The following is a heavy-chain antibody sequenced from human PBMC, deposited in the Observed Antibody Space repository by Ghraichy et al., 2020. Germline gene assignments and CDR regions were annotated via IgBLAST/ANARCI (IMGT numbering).Heavy chain of an antibody. J-gene: IGHJ4*02. V-gene: IGHV3-15*01. Sequence: GGSLRLSCAASGFTFSNAWMSWVRQAPGKGLEWVGRIKSKTDGGTTDYAAPVKGRFTISRDDSKNTLYLQMNSLKTEDTAVYYCTTDLYYYDSSGSFPLDYWGQGTLVTVSS. CDR2: IKSKTDGGTT. D-gene: IGHD3-22*01. CDR1: GFTFSNAW. CDR3: TTDLYYYDSSGSFPLDY.